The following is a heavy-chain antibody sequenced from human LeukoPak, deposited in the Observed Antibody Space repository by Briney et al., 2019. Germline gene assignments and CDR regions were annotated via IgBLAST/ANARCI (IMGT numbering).Heavy chain of an antibody. CDR3: ARVTPEIATMN. J-gene: IGHJ4*02. D-gene: IGHD5-24*01. CDR2: IYSSVST. V-gene: IGHV4-59*11. CDR1: GDSINDHY. Sequence: SETLSLTCTVSGDSINDHYWSWIRQPPGEGLEWIAYIYSSVSTNYNPSLKSRVTISVDTSKNQFSLKLSSVTAADTAVYYCARVTPEIATMNWGQGTLVTVSS.